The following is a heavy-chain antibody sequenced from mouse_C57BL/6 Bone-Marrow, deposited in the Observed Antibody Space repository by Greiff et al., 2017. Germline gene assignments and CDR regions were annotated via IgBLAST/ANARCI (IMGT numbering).Heavy chain of an antibody. V-gene: IGHV1-81*01. D-gene: IGHD1-1*01. CDR1: GYTFTSYG. Sequence: VQLQQSGAELARPGASVKLSCKASGYTFTSYGISWVKQRTGQGLEWIGEFYPRSGNTYYNEKFKGKATLTADKSSSTAYMELRSLTSEDSAVYFCADYGSSYEWFAYWGQGTLVTVSA. CDR2: FYPRSGNT. J-gene: IGHJ3*01. CDR3: ADYGSSYEWFAY.